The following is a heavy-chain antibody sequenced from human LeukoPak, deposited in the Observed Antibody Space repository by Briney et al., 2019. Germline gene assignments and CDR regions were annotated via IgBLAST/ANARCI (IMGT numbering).Heavy chain of an antibody. CDR2: INPNSGGT. D-gene: IGHD5-12*01. V-gene: IGHV1-2*02. CDR1: GYTVTGYY. Sequence: ASVKVSCKASGYTVTGYYMHWVRQAPGQGLELMGCINPNSGGTNYAKKFQGRVTLTRDTYISTAYMELSRLRSDDTAVYYCARGGEGYSGYAPGVGRDYWGQGTLVTVSS. CDR3: ARGGEGYSGYAPGVGRDY. J-gene: IGHJ4*02.